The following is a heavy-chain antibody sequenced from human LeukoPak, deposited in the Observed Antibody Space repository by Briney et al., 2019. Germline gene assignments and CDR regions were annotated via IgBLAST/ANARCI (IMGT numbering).Heavy chain of an antibody. D-gene: IGHD7-27*01. CDR3: ARKPGRNWGEYYGMDV. CDR2: IYHSGST. J-gene: IGHJ6*02. Sequence: PSETLSLTCAVSGGSISSSNWWSWVRQPPGKGLEWIGQIYHSGSTNYNPSLKSRVAMSIDKSKNQFSLNVNSVTAADTAVYYCARKPGRNWGEYYGMDVWGQGTTVTVSS. V-gene: IGHV4-4*02. CDR1: GGSISSSNW.